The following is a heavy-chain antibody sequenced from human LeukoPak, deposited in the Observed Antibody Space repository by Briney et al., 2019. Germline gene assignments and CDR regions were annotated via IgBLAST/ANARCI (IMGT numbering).Heavy chain of an antibody. CDR3: ARDSSPLLTGPRFDY. V-gene: IGHV3-7*03. J-gene: IGHJ4*02. D-gene: IGHD2-15*01. CDR1: GFTFSTYW. CDR2: LKQDGSEK. Sequence: GGSLRLSCAASGFTFSTYWMSWVRQAPGKGLEWVANLKQDGSEKYYVDSVKGRFTISRDNAKNSLYLQMNSLRAEDTALYYCARDSSPLLTGPRFDYWGQGTLVTVSS.